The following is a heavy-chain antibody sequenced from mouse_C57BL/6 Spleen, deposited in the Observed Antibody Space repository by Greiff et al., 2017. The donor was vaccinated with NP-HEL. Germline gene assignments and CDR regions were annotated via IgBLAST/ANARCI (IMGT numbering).Heavy chain of an antibody. Sequence: QVQLQQPGAELVKPGASVKLSCKASGYTFTSYWMHWVKQRPGRGLEWIGRIDPNSGGTKYNEKFKSKATLTVDKPSSTAYMQLSSLTSEDSAVYYCAREDLVVVATDYAMDYWGQGTSVTVSS. CDR3: AREDLVVVATDYAMDY. D-gene: IGHD1-1*01. CDR1: GYTFTSYW. CDR2: IDPNSGGT. V-gene: IGHV1-72*01. J-gene: IGHJ4*01.